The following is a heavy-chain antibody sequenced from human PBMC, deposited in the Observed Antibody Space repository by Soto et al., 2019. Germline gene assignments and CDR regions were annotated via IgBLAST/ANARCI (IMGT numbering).Heavy chain of an antibody. J-gene: IGHJ4*02. V-gene: IGHV2-70*11. CDR1: GFSLSTSGMC. Sequence: PTLVNPTQTLTLTCTFSGFSLSTSGMCVSWIRQPPGKALEWLARIDWDDDKYYSTSLKTRLTISKDTSKNQVVLTMTNMDPVDTATYYCARRYCISTSCPTDYWGQGTLVTVSS. CDR2: IDWDDDK. D-gene: IGHD2-2*01. CDR3: ARRYCISTSCPTDY.